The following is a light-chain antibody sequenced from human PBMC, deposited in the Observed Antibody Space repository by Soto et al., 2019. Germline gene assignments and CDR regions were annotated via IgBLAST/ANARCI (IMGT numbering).Light chain of an antibody. Sequence: EIVLTQSPATLSLSPVERATLSCRASQSVSSYLAWYQQKPGQTPRLLIYDTSTRATGVPARFSGSGSGTEFTLTISSLQSEDFAVYYCQQYNNWPPWTFGQGTKVDIK. V-gene: IGKV3-15*01. CDR1: QSVSSY. CDR3: QQYNNWPPWT. J-gene: IGKJ1*01. CDR2: DTS.